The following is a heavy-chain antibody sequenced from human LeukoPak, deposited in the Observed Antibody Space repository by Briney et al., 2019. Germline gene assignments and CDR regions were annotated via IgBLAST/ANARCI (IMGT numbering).Heavy chain of an antibody. D-gene: IGHD3-3*01. CDR3: AKGIWSGYRWYFDY. Sequence: GGSLRPSCAASGFTFSSYAMSWVRQAPGKGLKWVSAISASGGSTYYADSVKGRFTISRDNSKNTLYLQMNSLRAEDTAVYYCAKGIWSGYRWYFDYWGQGTLVTVSS. J-gene: IGHJ4*02. CDR1: GFTFSSYA. CDR2: ISASGGST. V-gene: IGHV3-23*01.